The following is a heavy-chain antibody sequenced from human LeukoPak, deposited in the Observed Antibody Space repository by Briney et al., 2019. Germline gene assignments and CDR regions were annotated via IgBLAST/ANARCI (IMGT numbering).Heavy chain of an antibody. CDR1: GGSIFSYY. CDR3: ARHLNNCGDDCYIFDY. V-gene: IGHV4-59*08. Sequence: KPSETLPLTCTVSGGSIFSYYWSWIRQPPGKGLEWMGYIYYSGSTNYNPSLKSRVTISVDTSKNQFSLRVSSVTAADTAVYYCARHLNNCGDDCYIFDYWGQGTLVTVSS. CDR2: IYYSGST. J-gene: IGHJ4*02. D-gene: IGHD2-21*01.